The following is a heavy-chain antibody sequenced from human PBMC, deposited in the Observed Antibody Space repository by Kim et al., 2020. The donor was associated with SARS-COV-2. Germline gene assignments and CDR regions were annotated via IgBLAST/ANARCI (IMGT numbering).Heavy chain of an antibody. CDR2: INHSGST. V-gene: IGHV4-34*01. D-gene: IGHD3-3*01. CDR1: GGSFSGYY. Sequence: SETLSLTCAVYGGSFSGYYWSWIRQPPGKGLEWIGEINHSGSTNYNPSLKSRVTISVDTSKNQFSLKLSSVTAADTAVYYCARGPATYYDFWSGYYRGPQGENNWFDPWGQGALVTVSS. J-gene: IGHJ5*02. CDR3: ARGPATYYDFWSGYYRGPQGENNWFDP.